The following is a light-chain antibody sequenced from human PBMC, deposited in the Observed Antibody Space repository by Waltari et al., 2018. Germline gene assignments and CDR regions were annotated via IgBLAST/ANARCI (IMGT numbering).Light chain of an antibody. J-gene: IGKJ1*01. CDR3: MQGTLGPRWT. Sequence: DVVMTQSPLSLPVTLGQPASISCRSTQSLVHSDGNTYLNWFQQRPGQSPRRLIYQVSNRDSGVPDRFSGSGSGTDFTLRISRVEAEDVGVYFCMQGTLGPRWTFGQGTKVEIK. CDR1: QSLVHSDGNTY. CDR2: QVS. V-gene: IGKV2-30*02.